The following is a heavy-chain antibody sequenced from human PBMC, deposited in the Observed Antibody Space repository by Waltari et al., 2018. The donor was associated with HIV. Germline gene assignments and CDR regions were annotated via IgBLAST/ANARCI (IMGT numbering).Heavy chain of an antibody. CDR3: ARGESGKKWLSPYNWFDP. J-gene: IGHJ5*02. Sequence: QGLLVQAPADGRPPGASLQASSPASGNNFSGYYVQCVRPAPGEGLEWMGWINPNNGGTNSAQKLHHRHTMTTDTSVNTAYLDLGRLTADDTAVYYCARGESGKKWLSPYNWFDPWGQGTLVTVSS. V-gene: IGHV1-2*02. CDR1: GNNFSGYY. CDR2: INPNNGGT. D-gene: IGHD6-19*01.